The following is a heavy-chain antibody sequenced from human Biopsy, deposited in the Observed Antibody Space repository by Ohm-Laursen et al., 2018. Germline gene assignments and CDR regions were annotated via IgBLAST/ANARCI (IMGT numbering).Heavy chain of an antibody. D-gene: IGHD1-26*01. CDR1: GDSVSNNF. Sequence: PSETLSLTCTVSGDSVSNNFWTWIRQPPGKTLEWIAYKFYRGTTTYNPSLKGRVIVSVDPPKSQISLKLTSVTASDTAIYYCARLTRRGNIIFFDHWGQGTLVAVSS. CDR3: ARLTRRGNIIFFDH. CDR2: KFYRGTT. V-gene: IGHV4-59*08. J-gene: IGHJ4*02.